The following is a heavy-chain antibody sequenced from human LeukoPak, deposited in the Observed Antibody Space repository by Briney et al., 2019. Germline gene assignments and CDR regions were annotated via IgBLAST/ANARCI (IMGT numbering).Heavy chain of an antibody. CDR1: GFTFSSYS. J-gene: IGHJ6*03. D-gene: IGHD1-1*01. CDR2: IYSGGST. CDR3: AKDSAQLDPYYYYLDV. Sequence: GGSLRLSCAASGFTFSSYSMNWVRQAPGKGLEWVSVIYSGGSTYYADSVKGRFTISRDNFKNTLYLQMNSLRAEDTAVYYCAKDSAQLDPYYYYLDVGGKGTTVTVSS. V-gene: IGHV3-66*01.